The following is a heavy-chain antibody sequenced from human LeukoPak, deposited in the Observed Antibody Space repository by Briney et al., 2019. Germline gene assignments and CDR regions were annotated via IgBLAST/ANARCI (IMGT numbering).Heavy chain of an antibody. CDR2: IYSGGST. CDR3: ASVSVSWSMSSYYYYHGMDV. CDR1: GFTVSSNY. Sequence: GGSLRLSCAASGFTVSSNYMSWVRQAPGKGLEWVSVIYSGGSTYYADSVKGRFTISRDNSKNTLYLQMNSLRAEDTAVYYCASVSVSWSMSSYYYYHGMDVWGQGTTVTVSS. V-gene: IGHV3-53*01. D-gene: IGHD6-13*01. J-gene: IGHJ6*02.